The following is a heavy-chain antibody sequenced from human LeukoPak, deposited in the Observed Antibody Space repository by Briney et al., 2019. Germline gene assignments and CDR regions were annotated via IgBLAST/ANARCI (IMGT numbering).Heavy chain of an antibody. CDR1: ADSLNSHY. CDR2: IFGSGST. D-gene: IGHD6-13*01. Sequence: KPSQTLSLTCTVSADSLNSHYWSWIRQPPGKTLEWIRYIFGSGSTDYSPSLKSRVTMSLDTSRNQFSLKLSSVTAADTALYYCASRPPGTTWYGVFDYWSQGTLVTVSS. CDR3: ASRPPGTTWYGVFDY. V-gene: IGHV4-59*11. J-gene: IGHJ4*02.